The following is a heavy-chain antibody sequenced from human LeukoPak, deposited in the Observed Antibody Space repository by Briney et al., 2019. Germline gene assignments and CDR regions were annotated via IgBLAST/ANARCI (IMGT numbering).Heavy chain of an antibody. Sequence: GGSLRLSCAASGFTFSSYWMSWVRQAPGRGLEWVANIKQDGSEKYYVDSVKGRFTISRDNAKNSLYLQMNSLRAEDTAVYYCARDSFRGSSWSTHKRQKTFDYWGQGTLVTVSS. V-gene: IGHV3-7*01. D-gene: IGHD6-13*01. CDR2: IKQDGSEK. CDR1: GFTFSSYW. J-gene: IGHJ4*02. CDR3: ARDSFRGSSWSTHKRQKTFDY.